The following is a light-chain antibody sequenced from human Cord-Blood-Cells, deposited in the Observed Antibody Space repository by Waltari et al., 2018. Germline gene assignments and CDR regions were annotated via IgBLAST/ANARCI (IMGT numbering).Light chain of an antibody. CDR1: QDSSNY. J-gene: IGKJ4*01. V-gene: IGKV1-33*01. Sequence: DIQMTQSPSSLSASVGDRVTITCQASQDSSNYLNWYQQKPGKAPKLLIYDASNLETEVPSRFSGSGAGTDFTFTISSLQPEDIATYYCQQYDNLPLTFGGGTKVEIK. CDR2: DAS. CDR3: QQYDNLPLT.